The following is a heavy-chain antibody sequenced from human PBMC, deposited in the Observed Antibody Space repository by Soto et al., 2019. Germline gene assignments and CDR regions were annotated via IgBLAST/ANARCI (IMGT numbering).Heavy chain of an antibody. CDR2: ISYDGSNK. V-gene: IGHV3-30-3*01. CDR1: GFTFSSCA. D-gene: IGHD5-18*01. CDR3: ARRGWIQLTVAESDY. Sequence: PGGSLRLSCAASGFTFSSCAMHWVRQAPGKGLEWVAVISYDGSNKYYADSVKGRFTISRDNSKNTLYLQMNSLRAEDTAVYYCARRGWIQLTVAESDYWGQGTLVTVSS. J-gene: IGHJ4*02.